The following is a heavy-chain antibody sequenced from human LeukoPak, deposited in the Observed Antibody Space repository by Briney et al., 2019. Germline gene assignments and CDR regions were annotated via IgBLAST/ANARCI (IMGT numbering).Heavy chain of an antibody. J-gene: IGHJ2*01. CDR1: GGSISSYY. D-gene: IGHD6-13*01. CDR2: IYYSGST. CDR3: ARVRYSSSLSPWYFDL. V-gene: IGHV4-59*01. Sequence: SETLSLTCSVSGGSISSYYWSWIRQPPGKDPEWIGHIYYSGSTNYNPSLESRVTISVDTSKNQFSLKLTSVTAADTAVYYCARVRYSSSLSPWYFDLWGRGTLVTVSS.